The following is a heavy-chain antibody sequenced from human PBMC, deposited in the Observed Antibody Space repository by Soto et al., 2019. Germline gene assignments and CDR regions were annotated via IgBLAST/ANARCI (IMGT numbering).Heavy chain of an antibody. CDR2: ISYDGSNK. CDR3: ARDKKLAVVPAATAFDP. Sequence: QVQLVESGGGVVQPGRSLRLSCAASGFTFSSYAMHWVRQAPGKGLEWVAVISYDGSNKYYADSVKGRFTISRDNSKNTLYLQMNSLRAEDTAVYYCARDKKLAVVPAATAFDPWGQGTLVTVSS. D-gene: IGHD2-2*01. V-gene: IGHV3-30-3*01. J-gene: IGHJ5*02. CDR1: GFTFSSYA.